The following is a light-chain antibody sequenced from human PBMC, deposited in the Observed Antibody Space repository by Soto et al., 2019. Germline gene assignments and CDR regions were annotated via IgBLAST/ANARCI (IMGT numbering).Light chain of an antibody. V-gene: IGLV2-8*01. CDR3: SSYAGDNSFA. Sequence: QSVLTQPPSASGSPGQSVTISCTGTSSDVGASNYVSWYQQHSDKAPKLMIYEVSKRPSGVPDRFSGSKSGNTASLTVSGLQVEDEADYYCSSYAGDNSFAFGSGTKVTVL. CDR2: EVS. CDR1: SSDVGASNY. J-gene: IGLJ1*01.